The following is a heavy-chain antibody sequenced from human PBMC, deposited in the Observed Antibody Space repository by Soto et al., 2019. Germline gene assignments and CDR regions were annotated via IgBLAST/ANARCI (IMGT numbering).Heavy chain of an antibody. Sequence: RGSREIACGGSGYSFAGYWITCVRHKPGKGLEWMVRIDPVDSQTYYSPSFRVHVTISATKSITTVFLQWSSLRASDTAMYYCARQIYDSDTGPNFQYYFDSWGQGTPVTVSS. D-gene: IGHD3-22*01. CDR3: ARQIYDSDTGPNFQYYFDS. V-gene: IGHV5-10-1*01. CDR1: GYSFAGYW. CDR2: IDPVDSQT. J-gene: IGHJ4*02.